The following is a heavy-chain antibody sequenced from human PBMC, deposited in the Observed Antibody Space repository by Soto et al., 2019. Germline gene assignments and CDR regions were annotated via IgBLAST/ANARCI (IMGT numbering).Heavy chain of an antibody. V-gene: IGHV3-66*01. J-gene: IGHJ6*02. CDR2: IYSGGST. Sequence: EVQLVESGGGLVQPGGSLRLSCAASGFTVSSNYMSWVRQAPGKGLEWVSVIYSGGSTYYADSVKGRFTISRDNSKNTLYLQMNSLRAEDTAVYYCARGGVVTVVPRYGMDVWGQGTTVTVSS. D-gene: IGHD3-22*01. CDR3: ARGGVVTVVPRYGMDV. CDR1: GFTVSSNY.